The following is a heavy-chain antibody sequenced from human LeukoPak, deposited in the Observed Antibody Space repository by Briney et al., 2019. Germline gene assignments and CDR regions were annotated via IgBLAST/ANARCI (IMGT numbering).Heavy chain of an antibody. CDR1: GFTFSSYW. CDR3: ARGGGNYYMDV. CDR2: ISSDGSST. Sequence: GGSLRLSCVASGFTFSSYWMHWVRQAPGKGLVWVSRISSDGSSTSYADSVKGRFTISRDNAKNSLYLQMNSLRAEDTAVYYCARGGGNYYMDVWGKGTTVTVSS. J-gene: IGHJ6*03. V-gene: IGHV3-74*01.